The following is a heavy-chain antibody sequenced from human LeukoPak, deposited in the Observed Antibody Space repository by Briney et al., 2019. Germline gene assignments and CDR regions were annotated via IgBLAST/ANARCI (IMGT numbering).Heavy chain of an antibody. CDR1: GGSFSGYY. V-gene: IGHV4-34*01. Sequence: PSETLSLTCAVYGGSFSGYYWSWIRQSPGKGLEWIGEINHSGSTNYNPSLKSRVTISVDTSKNQFSLKLSSVTAADTAVYYCARQRRRNSGWYSLDYWGQGTLVTVSS. CDR3: ARQRRRNSGWYSLDY. J-gene: IGHJ4*02. CDR2: INHSGST. D-gene: IGHD6-19*01.